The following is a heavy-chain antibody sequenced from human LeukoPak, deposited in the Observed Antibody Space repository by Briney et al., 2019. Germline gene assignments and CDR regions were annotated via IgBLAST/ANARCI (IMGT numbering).Heavy chain of an antibody. Sequence: GESLRLSCAASGFTFTTYWMSWVRQAPGKGLEWVANIKQDGTEEYYVDSVKGRFTIPRDNAKNSLYLQMNSLRVEDTAVYYCAKVAKYYYGSETYYFFEHWGQGTPVTASS. CDR3: AKVAKYYYGSETYYFFEH. CDR2: IKQDGTEE. V-gene: IGHV3-7*01. D-gene: IGHD3-10*01. CDR1: GFTFTTYW. J-gene: IGHJ4*02.